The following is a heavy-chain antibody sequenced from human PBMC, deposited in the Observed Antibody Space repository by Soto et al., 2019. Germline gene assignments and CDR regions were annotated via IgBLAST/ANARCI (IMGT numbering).Heavy chain of an antibody. Sequence: SVKVSCKASGGTFSSYAISWVRQAPGQGLEWMGGIIPIFGTANYAQKFQGRVTITADESTSTAYMELSSLRSEDTAVYYCAREVGLVRGEVTAIPYYDYYGMDVWGQGTTVTVSS. CDR3: AREVGLVRGEVTAIPYYDYYGMDV. J-gene: IGHJ6*02. D-gene: IGHD2-21*02. CDR2: IIPIFGTA. V-gene: IGHV1-69*13. CDR1: GGTFSSYA.